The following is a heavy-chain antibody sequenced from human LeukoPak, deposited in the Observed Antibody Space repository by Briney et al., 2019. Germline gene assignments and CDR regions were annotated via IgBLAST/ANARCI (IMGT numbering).Heavy chain of an antibody. V-gene: IGHV4-34*01. Sequence: PSETLSLTCAVYGGSFSGYYWSWIRQPPGKGLEWIGEINHSGSTNYNPSLKSRVTISVDTSKNQFSLKLSSVTAADTAVYYCARGLIGGDYYYYYYMDVWGKGTTVTISS. CDR2: INHSGST. D-gene: IGHD2/OR15-2a*01. CDR1: GGSFSGYY. J-gene: IGHJ6*03. CDR3: ARGLIGGDYYYYYYMDV.